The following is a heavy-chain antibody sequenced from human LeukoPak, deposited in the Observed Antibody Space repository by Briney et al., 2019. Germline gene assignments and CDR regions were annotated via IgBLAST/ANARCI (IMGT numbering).Heavy chain of an antibody. CDR3: AKEEQQLISHGFDY. Sequence: PGGSLRLSCAASGFTFSIYGMHWVRQIPGKGLEWVAVISNDGTTTYYADSVKGRFTVSRDNSRNTLYVQMNSLRADDAAVYYCAKEEQQLISHGFDYWGQGTLVTVSS. CDR2: ISNDGTTT. J-gene: IGHJ4*02. CDR1: GFTFSIYG. D-gene: IGHD6-13*01. V-gene: IGHV3-30*18.